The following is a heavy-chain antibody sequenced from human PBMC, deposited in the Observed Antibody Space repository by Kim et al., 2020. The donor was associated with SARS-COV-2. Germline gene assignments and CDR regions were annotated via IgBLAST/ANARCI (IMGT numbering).Heavy chain of an antibody. J-gene: IGHJ5*02. D-gene: IGHD3-10*01. CDR1: GFTFSDYY. Sequence: GGSLRLSCAASGFTFSDYYMSWIRQAPGKGLEWVSYISSSGSTIYYADSVKGRFTISRDNAKNSLYLQMNSLRAEDTAVYYCASGPNYGSGVNWFDPWGQGTLVTVSS. CDR3: ASGPNYGSGVNWFDP. CDR2: ISSSGSTI. V-gene: IGHV3-11*01.